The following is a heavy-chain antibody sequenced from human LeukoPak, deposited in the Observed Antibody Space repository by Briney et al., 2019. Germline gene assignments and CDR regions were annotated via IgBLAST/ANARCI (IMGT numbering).Heavy chain of an antibody. CDR1: GFTFSSYA. V-gene: IGHV3-23*01. CDR3: AKSYDILTGYSSIDY. CDR2: ISGSGGST. J-gene: IGHJ4*02. Sequence: GGSLRLSCAASGFTFSSYAMSWVRQAPGKGLEWVSAISGSGGSTYYADSVKGRFTISRDNSKNTLYLQMNSLRAEGTAVYYCAKSYDILTGYSSIDYWGQGTLVTVSS. D-gene: IGHD3-9*01.